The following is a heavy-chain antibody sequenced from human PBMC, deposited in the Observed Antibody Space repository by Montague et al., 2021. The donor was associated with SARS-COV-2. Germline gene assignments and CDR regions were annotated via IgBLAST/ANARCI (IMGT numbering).Heavy chain of an antibody. D-gene: IGHD3-10*01. CDR1: VSWNSGAD. CDR2: FCYKKNT. CDR3: ARVKRGYYYGLGVSARFDY. Sequence: SETLSLTCSRLVSWNSGADRKSTRQNSSHPPNSFAVFCYKKNTNYNPSLKIRVTISVDTSKNQFSLKLSSVTAADTAVYYCARVKRGYYYGLGVSARFDYWGQGTLVTGSS. J-gene: IGHJ4*02. V-gene: IGHV4-61*10.